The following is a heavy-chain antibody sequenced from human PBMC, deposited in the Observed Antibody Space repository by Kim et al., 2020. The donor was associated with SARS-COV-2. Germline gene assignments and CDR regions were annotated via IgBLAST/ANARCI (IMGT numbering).Heavy chain of an antibody. Sequence: GGSLRLSCAASGFTFSSYAMSWVRQAPGKGLEWVSAISGSGGSTYYADSVKGRFTISRDNSKNTLYLQMNSLRAEDTAVYYCAGKPRWELAHFDYWGQGTLVTVSS. CDR3: AGKPRWELAHFDY. CDR2: ISGSGGST. J-gene: IGHJ4*02. CDR1: GFTFSSYA. V-gene: IGHV3-23*01. D-gene: IGHD1-26*01.